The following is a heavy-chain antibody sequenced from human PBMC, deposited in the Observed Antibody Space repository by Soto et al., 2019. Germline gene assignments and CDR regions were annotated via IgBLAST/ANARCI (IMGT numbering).Heavy chain of an antibody. CDR3: ARALRNGYFYGMDI. D-gene: IGHD2-8*01. CDR1: GYTFTYYH. CDR2: INPTTGLT. V-gene: IGHV1-46*01. Sequence: GASVKVSCKASGYTFTYYHVHWVRQAPAQGLEWMGVINPTTGLTSNAQKFQGRITMTSDTSSSTAYMELSSLRSEDTAVYYCARALRNGYFYGMDIWGQGTTVTAP. J-gene: IGHJ6*02.